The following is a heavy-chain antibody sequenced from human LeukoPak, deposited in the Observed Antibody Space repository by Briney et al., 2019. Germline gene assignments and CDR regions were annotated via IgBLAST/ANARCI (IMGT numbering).Heavy chain of an antibody. V-gene: IGHV3-21*01. CDR1: GFTFSTYS. CDR3: ARELGGDYGEAFDI. Sequence: GGSLRLSCAASGFTFSTYSMNWVRQAPGKGLEWVSSVGGSSTSIYYADSVKGRFTIPRDNAKSSLYLQMNSLRAEDAAVYYCARELGGDYGEAFDIWGQGTMVTVSS. J-gene: IGHJ3*02. D-gene: IGHD4-17*01. CDR2: VGGSSTSI.